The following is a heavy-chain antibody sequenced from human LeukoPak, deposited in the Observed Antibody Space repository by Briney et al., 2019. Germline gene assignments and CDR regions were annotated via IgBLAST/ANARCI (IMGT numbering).Heavy chain of an antibody. Sequence: SETLSLTCTVSGGSINSYYWSWIRQPPGKGLEWIGFIQYSGTTNYNPSLKSRVTISVDTSKNQFSLKLSSVTAADTAVYFCARSLGTGASNAHDPWGQGTLVTVSS. CDR3: ARSLGTGASNAHDP. CDR2: IQYSGTT. J-gene: IGHJ5*02. D-gene: IGHD1-26*01. CDR1: GGSINSYY. V-gene: IGHV4-59*01.